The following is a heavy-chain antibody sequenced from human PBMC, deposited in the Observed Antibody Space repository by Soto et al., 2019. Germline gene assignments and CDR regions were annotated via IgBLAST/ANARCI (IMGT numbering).Heavy chain of an antibody. CDR2: LDNDGTNT. D-gene: IGHD3-16*01. Sequence: EVQLVESGGGLVQPGGSLRLSCAASGFTFSTYWMHWVRQAPGKGLVWVSRLDNDGTNTRYADSVKGRFTVSRDNGKNTVYLQMDSLRAEDTDVYYCARDGGTYFDYWGQGTLVTVSS. J-gene: IGHJ4*02. CDR1: GFTFSTYW. CDR3: ARDGGTYFDY. V-gene: IGHV3-74*01.